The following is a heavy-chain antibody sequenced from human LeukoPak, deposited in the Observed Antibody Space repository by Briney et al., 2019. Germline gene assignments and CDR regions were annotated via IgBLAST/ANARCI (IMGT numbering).Heavy chain of an antibody. Sequence: GASVKVSCKASGYTFTSYDINWVRQATGQGLEWMGWMNPNSGNTGYAQKFQGRVTMTRNTSISTAYMELSSLRSEDTAVYYCAREAYYDFWSGYYDYYYGMDVWGQGTTVTVSS. CDR1: GYTFTSYD. J-gene: IGHJ6*02. CDR3: AREAYYDFWSGYYDYYYGMDV. CDR2: MNPNSGNT. D-gene: IGHD3-3*01. V-gene: IGHV1-8*01.